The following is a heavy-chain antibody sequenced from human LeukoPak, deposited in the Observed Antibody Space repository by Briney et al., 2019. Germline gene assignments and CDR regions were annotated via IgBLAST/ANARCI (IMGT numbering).Heavy chain of an antibody. V-gene: IGHV3-48*03. D-gene: IGHD3-22*01. Sequence: GGSLRLSCAVSGFTFSGYDMNWVRQAPGKGLEWVSHISNTGTNTHYTDSVKGRFTISRDNAKNSLYLQMNSLRVEDTAVYYCARERNGYYYDSSGYTVSFQAGGFVYWGQGSLVTVSS. J-gene: IGHJ4*02. CDR2: ISNTGTNT. CDR1: GFTFSGYD. CDR3: ARERNGYYYDSSGYTVSFQAGGFVY.